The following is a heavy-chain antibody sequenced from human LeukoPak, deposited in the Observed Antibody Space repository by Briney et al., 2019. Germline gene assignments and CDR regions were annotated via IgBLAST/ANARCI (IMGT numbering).Heavy chain of an antibody. Sequence: PGGALRLSCAASGHPFSIYSMTWGPDAPGKGLEWVSTINPGGLSRYYADSVKGRFTISRDNSENTVSLQMTSLRADDTAIYYCAKDRAGTPWADWGQGTLVTVSS. J-gene: IGHJ4*02. CDR2: INPGGLSR. V-gene: IGHV3-23*01. CDR3: AKDRAGTPWAD. CDR1: GHPFSIYS. D-gene: IGHD1-1*01.